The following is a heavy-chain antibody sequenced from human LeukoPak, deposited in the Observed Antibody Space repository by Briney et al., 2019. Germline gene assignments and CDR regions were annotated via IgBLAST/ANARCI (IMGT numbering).Heavy chain of an antibody. CDR3: ARGAHEAAGVLNY. V-gene: IGHV4-61*01. J-gene: IGHJ4*02. D-gene: IGHD6-13*01. CDR1: GGSVSSSSYY. Sequence: SQTLSLTCSVSGGSVSSSSYYWSWIRQPPGKGLEWIGYIYYTGNTNYNPSLKSRVTISIDTSRNQFSLKLSSVTAADTAVYYCARGAHEAAGVLNYWGQGSLVTVSS. CDR2: IYYTGNT.